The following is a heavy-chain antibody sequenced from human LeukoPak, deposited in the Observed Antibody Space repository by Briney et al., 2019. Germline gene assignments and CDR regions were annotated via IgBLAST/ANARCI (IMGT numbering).Heavy chain of an antibody. CDR2: IYYSGST. J-gene: IGHJ5*02. D-gene: IGHD3-10*01. CDR1: GGSISSYY. Sequence: SETLSLTCTVSGGSISSYYWSWIRQPPGKGLEWIGYIYYSGSTNYNPSLKSRVTISVDTSKNQFSLKLSSVTAADTAVYYCARDAYYYGSGSYWFWFDPWGQGTLVTVSS. CDR3: ARDAYYYGSGSYWFWFDP. V-gene: IGHV4-59*01.